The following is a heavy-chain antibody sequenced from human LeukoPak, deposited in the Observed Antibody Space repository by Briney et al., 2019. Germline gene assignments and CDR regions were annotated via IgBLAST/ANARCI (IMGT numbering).Heavy chain of an antibody. Sequence: GGSLRLSCAASGFTFSSFSMNWVRQAPGKGLEWVSSISSSSGSIYYADSLKGRFTISRDNAENSLYLQMNSLRDEDTAVYYCARFYYGSGPWGQGTLVTVSS. D-gene: IGHD3-10*01. V-gene: IGHV3-21*01. J-gene: IGHJ5*02. CDR1: GFTFSSFS. CDR2: ISSSSGSI. CDR3: ARFYYGSGP.